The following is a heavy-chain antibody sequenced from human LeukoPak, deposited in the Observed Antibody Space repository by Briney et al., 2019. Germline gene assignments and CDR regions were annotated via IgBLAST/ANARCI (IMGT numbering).Heavy chain of an antibody. CDR1: GYSISSGYY. CDR2: IYHSGST. Sequence: SETLSLTCAGSGYSISSGYYWGWIRQPPGKGLEWIGSIYHSGSTYYNPSLKSRVTISVDTSKNQFSLKLSSVTAADTAVYYCARHRYDFWSGYYYNWFDPWGQGTLVTVSS. CDR3: ARHRYDFWSGYYYNWFDP. D-gene: IGHD3-3*01. V-gene: IGHV4-38-2*01. J-gene: IGHJ5*02.